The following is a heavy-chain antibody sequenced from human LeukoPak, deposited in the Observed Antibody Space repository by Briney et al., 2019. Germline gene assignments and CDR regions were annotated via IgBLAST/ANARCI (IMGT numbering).Heavy chain of an antibody. CDR1: GFPFSVSW. J-gene: IGHJ3*02. CDR2: ITTDETT. Sequence: RPGGSLRLSCAASGFPFSVSWMHWFRQVPGKGLMWVSRITTDETTTYADSVKGRFTISRDNAKNSLYLQMNSLRVEDTAVYYCAREDTGVAFDIWGQGTTVTV. D-gene: IGHD2-8*01. CDR3: AREDTGVAFDI. V-gene: IGHV3-74*01.